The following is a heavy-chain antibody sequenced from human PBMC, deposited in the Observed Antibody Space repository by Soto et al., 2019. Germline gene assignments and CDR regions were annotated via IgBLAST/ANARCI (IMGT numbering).Heavy chain of an antibody. CDR3: AKDRAIVGATLALDY. CDR2: ISWNSGSI. CDR1: GFTFDDYA. Sequence: ALRLSCAASGFTFDDYAMHWVRQAPGKGLEWVSGISWNSGSIGYADSVKGRFTISRDNAKNSLYLQMNSLRAEDTALYYCAKDRAIVGATLALDYWGQGTLVTVSS. D-gene: IGHD1-26*01. J-gene: IGHJ4*02. V-gene: IGHV3-9*01.